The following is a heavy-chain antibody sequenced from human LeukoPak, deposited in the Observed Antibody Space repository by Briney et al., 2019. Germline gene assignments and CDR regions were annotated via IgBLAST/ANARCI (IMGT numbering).Heavy chain of an antibody. J-gene: IGHJ4*02. CDR2: IKSKTDGGTT. D-gene: IGHD3-10*01. CDR3: TTYGSGSFHTYYCDH. V-gene: IGHV3-15*01. Sequence: PGGSLRLSCAASGFTFSNAWMSWVRQAPGKGLEWVGRIKSKTDGGTTDYAEPVKGRFTISRDDSKNTLDLQMNSLKIEDTAVYYCTTYGSGSFHTYYCDHWGQGTLVTVSS. CDR1: GFTFSNAW.